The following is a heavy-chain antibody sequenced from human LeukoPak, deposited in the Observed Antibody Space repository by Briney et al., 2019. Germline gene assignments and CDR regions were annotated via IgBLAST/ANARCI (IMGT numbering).Heavy chain of an antibody. D-gene: IGHD3-10*01. J-gene: IGHJ5*02. CDR3: ARGRPWFGELLSWFDP. V-gene: IGHV3-48*01. CDR2: ISSSSSTI. CDR1: GFTFSSYS. Sequence: GGSLRLSCAASGFTFSSYSMNWVRQAPGKGLEWVSYISSSSSTIYYADSVKGRFTISRDNAKNSLYLQMSSLRAEDTAVYYCARGRPWFGELLSWFDPWGQGTLVTVSS.